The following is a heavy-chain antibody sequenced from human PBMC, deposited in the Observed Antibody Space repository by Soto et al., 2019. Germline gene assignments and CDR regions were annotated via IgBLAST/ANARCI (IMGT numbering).Heavy chain of an antibody. CDR2: IIPIFGTA. Sequence: ASVKVSCKASGGTFSSYAISWVRQAPGQGLEWMGGIIPIFGTANYAQKFQGRVTITADESTSTAYMELSSLRSEDTAVYYCARGLSPFGVVIIHYYYTDVSGKGTMVTV. CDR3: ARGLSPFGVVIIHYYYTDV. D-gene: IGHD3-3*01. V-gene: IGHV1-69*13. J-gene: IGHJ6*03. CDR1: GGTFSSYA.